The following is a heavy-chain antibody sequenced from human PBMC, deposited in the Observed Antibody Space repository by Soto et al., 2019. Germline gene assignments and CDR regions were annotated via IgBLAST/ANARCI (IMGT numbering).Heavy chain of an antibody. J-gene: IGHJ6*02. D-gene: IGHD4-17*01. V-gene: IGHV4-34*01. Sequence: QVQLQQWGAGLLKPSETLSLTCAVYGGSFSGYYWSWIRQPPGKGLEWSGEINHSGSTNYNPSLKRRLTISVDTPKTQFSLKLSSVTAADTAVYYCARGYGGNSALCWGMDVWGQGSTFTVSS. CDR3: ARGYGGNSALCWGMDV. CDR2: INHSGST. CDR1: GGSFSGYY.